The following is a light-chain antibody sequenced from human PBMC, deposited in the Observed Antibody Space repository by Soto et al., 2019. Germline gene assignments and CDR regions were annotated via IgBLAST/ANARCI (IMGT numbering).Light chain of an antibody. CDR1: QPISNW. V-gene: IGKV1-5*03. CDR3: QLYSSHSPWT. Sequence: IQMTQSPSTLSASIGDRVTITCRASQPISNWLAWYQQKPGKAPKLLIYKASTLDSGFPSRFSGNESGTEFTLTISSLHPDDFGTYKFQLYSSHSPWTFGQGTKVDIK. CDR2: KAS. J-gene: IGKJ1*01.